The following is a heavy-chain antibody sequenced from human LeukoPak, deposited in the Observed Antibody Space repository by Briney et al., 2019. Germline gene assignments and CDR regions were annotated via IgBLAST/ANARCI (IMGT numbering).Heavy chain of an antibody. CDR2: IYYSGGT. Sequence: SETLSLTCTVSGGSISPFYWLWIRQPPGKGLEWIGYIYYSGGTNSNPSLRSRLTMSVDTSKNRVSLKLNSVTAADTAIYYCARRAAAVGTFYMDVWGEGTTVTVSS. J-gene: IGHJ6*03. CDR1: GGSISPFY. D-gene: IGHD6-13*01. V-gene: IGHV4-59*01. CDR3: ARRAAAVGTFYMDV.